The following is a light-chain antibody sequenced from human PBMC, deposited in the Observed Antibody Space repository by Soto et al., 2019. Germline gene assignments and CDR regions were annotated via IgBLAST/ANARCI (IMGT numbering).Light chain of an antibody. CDR2: SNN. CDR1: RSNIGAGYD. Sequence: QSVLTQPPSVSGAPGQRVTISCTGSRSNIGAGYDVHWYQQLPGTAPKLLIYSNNNRPSGVPDRFSASKSGTSASLAITGLQAEDEADYYCQSYDISLSGYVIFGGGTKLTVL. CDR3: QSYDISLSGYVI. J-gene: IGLJ2*01. V-gene: IGLV1-40*01.